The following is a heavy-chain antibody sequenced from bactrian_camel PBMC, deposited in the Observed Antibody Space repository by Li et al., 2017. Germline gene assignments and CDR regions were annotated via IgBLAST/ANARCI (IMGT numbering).Heavy chain of an antibody. CDR1: GYTAC. J-gene: IGHJ6*01. CDR2: ITSKTNRI. Sequence: DVQLVESGGGSVQAGGSLRLSCVASGYTACMGWFRQAPGKEREGVATITSKTNRITYAASVKGQLTISRDNAENTIYLQIHSLKPEDTAMYYCAAASSESCIQARRINAWGQGTQVTVS. D-gene: IGHD3*01. CDR3: AAASSESCIQARRINA. V-gene: IGHV3S59*01.